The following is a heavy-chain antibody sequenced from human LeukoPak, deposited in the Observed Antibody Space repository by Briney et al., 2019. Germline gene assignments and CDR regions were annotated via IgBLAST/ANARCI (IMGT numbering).Heavy chain of an antibody. CDR1: GYTFTSYY. CDR3: ARSIAAAVGGYYYYYMDV. J-gene: IGHJ6*03. D-gene: IGHD6-13*01. CDR2: INPSGGST. V-gene: IGHV1-46*01. Sequence: ASVKVSCKASGYTFTSYYMHWVRQAPGQGLEWMGIINPSGGSTSYAQKFQGRVTMTRDTSTSTVYMELSSLRSEDTAVYYCARSIAAAVGGYYYYYMDVWGKGTTVTVSS.